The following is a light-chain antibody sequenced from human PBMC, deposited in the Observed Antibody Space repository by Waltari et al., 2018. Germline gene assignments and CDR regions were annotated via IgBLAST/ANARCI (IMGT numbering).Light chain of an antibody. CDR3: QQYGSSPRT. CDR2: DAS. CDR1: QSVSSNY. Sequence: IVLTQSPGPLSLSPGERATLSCRASQSVSSNYLAWYQHKPDQPPSLIIYDASSRASGIPDRVSGSGSGTDFTLTISRLEPEYFAVYYCQQYGSSPRTFGQGTKVEIK. V-gene: IGKV3-20*01. J-gene: IGKJ1*01.